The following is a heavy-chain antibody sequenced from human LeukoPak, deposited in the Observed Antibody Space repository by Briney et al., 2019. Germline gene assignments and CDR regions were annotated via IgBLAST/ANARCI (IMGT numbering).Heavy chain of an antibody. CDR2: ITFTSSAI. CDR1: GFTFSSYS. Sequence: GGSLRLSCAASGFTFSSYSMTWVRQAPGKGLEWVSYITFTSSAIHYADSVKGRFTISRDNAKSSLYLQMNSLRANDTAVYYCARDRLHYGEYEKTLDYWGQGTLVTVSS. CDR3: ARDRLHYGEYEKTLDY. D-gene: IGHD4-17*01. V-gene: IGHV3-48*01. J-gene: IGHJ4*02.